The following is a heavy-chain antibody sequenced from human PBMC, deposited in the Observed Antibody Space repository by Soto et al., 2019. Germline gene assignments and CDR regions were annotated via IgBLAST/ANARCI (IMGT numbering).Heavy chain of an antibody. V-gene: IGHV3-23*01. Sequence: EVQLLESGGGLVQPGGSLRLSCATSGFTFTSYAMSWVRQAPGKGLEWVSLISGSGGNTYYADSVKGRFTISRDNSKNTLYLPMSSLRAEDTAVYYCAKPYSSSWYGPFDYWGQGTLVTVSS. J-gene: IGHJ4*02. CDR1: GFTFTSYA. CDR3: AKPYSSSWYGPFDY. CDR2: ISGSGGNT. D-gene: IGHD6-13*01.